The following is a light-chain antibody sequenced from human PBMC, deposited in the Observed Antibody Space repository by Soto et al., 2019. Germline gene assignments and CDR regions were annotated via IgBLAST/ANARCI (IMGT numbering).Light chain of an antibody. CDR2: GAS. CDR1: QSVTGNY. V-gene: IGKV3-20*01. CDR3: QHYLHSPWA. J-gene: IGKJ4*02. Sequence: EIVLTQYPATLSLSPGERATLSCRASQSVTGNYIAWYRQKPGQAPRLLTFGASRRATSIPDRFSGSGSGTDFILTISRLEPEDFAVYYCQHYLHSPWAFGRGTKVEIK.